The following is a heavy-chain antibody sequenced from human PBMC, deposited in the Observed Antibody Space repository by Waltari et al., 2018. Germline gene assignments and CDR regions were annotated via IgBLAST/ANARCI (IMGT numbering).Heavy chain of an antibody. CDR1: GGSISSGDYY. CDR3: VRSTGTGILSYFDY. Sequence: QVQLQESGPGLVKPSQTLSLTCTVSGGSISSGDYYWSWTRQPPGKGLEWIGYIYYSGSTYYNPSLKSRVTISVDTSKNQFSLKLSSVTAADTAVYYCVRSTGTGILSYFDYWGQGTLVTVSS. J-gene: IGHJ4*02. CDR2: IYYSGST. D-gene: IGHD1-1*01. V-gene: IGHV4-30-4*08.